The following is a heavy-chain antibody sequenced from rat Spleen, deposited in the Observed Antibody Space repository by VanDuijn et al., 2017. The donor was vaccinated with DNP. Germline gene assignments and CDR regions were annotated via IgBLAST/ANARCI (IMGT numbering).Heavy chain of an antibody. Sequence: EVQLQESGPGLVKPSQSLSLTCSVTGYSITSNYWGWIRKFPGNKLEWMGYINSAGSTNYNPPLKSQISITRDTSKNQFFLQLTSVTTEDTATYYCARHDIGLDYWGQGVMVTVSS. J-gene: IGHJ2*01. V-gene: IGHV3-3*01. CDR3: ARHDIGLDY. CDR1: GYSITSNY. CDR2: INSAGST. D-gene: IGHD1-5*01.